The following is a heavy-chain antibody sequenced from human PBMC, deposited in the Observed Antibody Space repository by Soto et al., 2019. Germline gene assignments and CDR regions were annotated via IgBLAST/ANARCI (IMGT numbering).Heavy chain of an antibody. CDR3: AKDGGAGSVLDV. D-gene: IGHD2-15*01. J-gene: IGHJ6*02. CDR2: ISSGSEYI. CDR1: GFTFSATG. V-gene: IGHV3-21*02. Sequence: EVQLVESGGGLVKPGGSLRLSCSASGFTFSATGMNWVRQAPGKGPEWVSSISSGSEYIFYGDSVQGRLTISRDNAKNSVYLQLNNLRAEDTAVYYCAKDGGAGSVLDVWGQGTTVTVSS.